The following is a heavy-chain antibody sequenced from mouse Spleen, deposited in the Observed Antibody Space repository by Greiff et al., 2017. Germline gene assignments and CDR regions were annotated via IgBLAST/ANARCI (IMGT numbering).Heavy chain of an antibody. CDR2: ISSGGST. V-gene: IGHV5-6-5*01. CDR1: GFTFSSYA. J-gene: IGHJ1*01. D-gene: IGHD1-1*01. CDR3: ARGGGYYYGSNWYFDV. Sequence: EVKLVESGGGLVKPGGSLKLSCAASGFTFSSYAMSWVRQTPEKRLEWVASISSGGSTYYPDSVKGRFTISRDNARNILYLQMSSLRSEDTAMYYCARGGGYYYGSNWYFDVWGAGTTVTVSS.